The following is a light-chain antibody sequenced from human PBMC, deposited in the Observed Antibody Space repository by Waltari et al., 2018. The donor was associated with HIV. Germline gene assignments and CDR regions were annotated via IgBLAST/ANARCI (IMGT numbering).Light chain of an antibody. Sequence: SALTQPASVSGSPGQSTTISSTLASSDVGVYNYVPWYQQHPGKAPKLMIYDVSNRPSGVSNRFSGSKSGNTASLTISGLQAEDEADYYCSSYTGSSTLGVFGTGTRVTVL. J-gene: IGLJ1*01. CDR1: SSDVGVYNY. CDR3: SSYTGSSTLGV. V-gene: IGLV2-14*03. CDR2: DVS.